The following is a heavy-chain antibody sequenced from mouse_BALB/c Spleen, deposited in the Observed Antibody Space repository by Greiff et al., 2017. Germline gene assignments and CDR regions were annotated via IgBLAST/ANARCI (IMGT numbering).Heavy chain of an antibody. CDR2: IDPANGNT. V-gene: IGHV14-3*02. CDR3: ARAGITTADDAMDY. J-gene: IGHJ4*01. Sequence: EVQLQQSGAELVKPGASVKLSCTASGFNIKDTYMHWVKQRPEQGLEWIGRIDPANGNTKYDPKFQGKATITADTSSNTAYLQLSSLTSEDTAVYYCARAGITTADDAMDYWGQGTSVTVSS. D-gene: IGHD1-2*01. CDR1: GFNIKDTY.